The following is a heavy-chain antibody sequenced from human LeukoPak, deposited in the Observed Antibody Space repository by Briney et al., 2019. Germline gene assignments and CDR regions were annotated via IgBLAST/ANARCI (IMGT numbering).Heavy chain of an antibody. D-gene: IGHD6-19*01. CDR2: INHSGST. Sequence: SETLSLTCTVSGGSISSSSYYWGWIRQPPGKGLEWIGEINHSGSTNYNPSLKSRVTISVDTSKNQFSLKLSSVTAADTAVYYCARGTVYSSGWKRLGLDYWGQGTLVTVSS. J-gene: IGHJ4*02. CDR1: GGSISSSSYY. CDR3: ARGTVYSSGWKRLGLDY. V-gene: IGHV4-39*07.